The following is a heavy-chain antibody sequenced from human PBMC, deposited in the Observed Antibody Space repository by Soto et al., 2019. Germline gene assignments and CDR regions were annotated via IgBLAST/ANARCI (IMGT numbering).Heavy chain of an antibody. D-gene: IGHD6-13*01. V-gene: IGHV1-46*01. CDR3: ARDLLAAGSDALDI. CDR1: GYTFTRHY. CDR2: INSSGGHT. Sequence: QVQLVQSGAEVKKPGVSVKVSCKASGYTFTRHYIHWVRQAPGQGLEWMGIINSSGGHTYYAQKFQGRVTMISDTSTSTVYMELSSLRSEDTAVYYCARDLLAAGSDALDIWGQGTMVTVSS. J-gene: IGHJ3*02.